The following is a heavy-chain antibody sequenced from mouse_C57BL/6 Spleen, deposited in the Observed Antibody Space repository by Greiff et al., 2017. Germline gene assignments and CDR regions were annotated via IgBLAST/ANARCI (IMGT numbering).Heavy chain of an antibody. CDR2: IYWDDDK. Sequence: QVTLKESGPGILQSSQTLSLTCSFSGFSLSTSGMGVSWIRQPSGKGLEWLAHIYWDDDKRYNPSLKRRLTISKDTSRNQVFLKITSVDTADTATYYCARTEYCGSSYWFAYWGQGTLVTVSA. J-gene: IGHJ3*01. V-gene: IGHV8-12*01. CDR1: GFSLSTSGMG. CDR3: ARTEYCGSSYWFAY. D-gene: IGHD1-1*01.